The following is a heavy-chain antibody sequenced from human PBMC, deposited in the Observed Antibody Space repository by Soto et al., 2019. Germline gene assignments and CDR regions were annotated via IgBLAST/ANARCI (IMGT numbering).Heavy chain of an antibody. CDR2: VSGDNGHT. Sequence: ASVKVSCKASGYTFTTYAITWMRQAPGQGLEWMGWVSGDNGHTNYEQKFQGRVTMTTDTSTSTAYMELRSLRSDDTAVYYCARDVPRDNYGMDVWGQGTTVTVSS. V-gene: IGHV1-18*04. CDR3: ARDVPRDNYGMDV. CDR1: GYTFTTYA. J-gene: IGHJ6*02.